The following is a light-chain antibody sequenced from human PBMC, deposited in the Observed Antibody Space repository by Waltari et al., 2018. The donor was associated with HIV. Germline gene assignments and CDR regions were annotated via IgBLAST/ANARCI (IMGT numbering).Light chain of an antibody. V-gene: IGLV3-25*03. CDR2: KDT. CDR1: SLSKQY. Sequence: SDELTQPPSVSVSPGQTARITCPGDSLSKQYSYWYQQKPGQAPVLLIYKDTERPSGIPERFSGSSSGTKVTLTISGVQAEDEADYYCQSADVSSISWVFGRGTKLTVL. J-gene: IGLJ3*02. CDR3: QSADVSSISWV.